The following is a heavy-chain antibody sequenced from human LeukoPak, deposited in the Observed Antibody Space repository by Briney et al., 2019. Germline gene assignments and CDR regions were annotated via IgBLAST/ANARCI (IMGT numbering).Heavy chain of an antibody. CDR1: GGSFSGYY. D-gene: IGHD6-13*01. J-gene: IGHJ4*02. CDR2: INHSGST. V-gene: IGHV4-34*01. Sequence: PSETLSLTCAVYGGSFSGYYWSWIRQPPGKGLEWIGEINHSGSTNYNPSLKSRVTISVDTSKNQFSLKLSSVTAADTAVCYCASSSPSSWSRQLRRYFDYWGQGTLVTVSS. CDR3: ASSSPSSWSRQLRRYFDY.